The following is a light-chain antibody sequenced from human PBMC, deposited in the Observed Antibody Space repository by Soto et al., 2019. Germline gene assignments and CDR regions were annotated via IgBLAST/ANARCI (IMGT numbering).Light chain of an antibody. V-gene: IGKV1-39*01. CDR1: QSISSY. CDR3: QPSYNTPYT. Sequence: DIQMTQSPSSLSASVGDRVTITCRASQSISSYLNWYQQKPGKAPKLLIYAASSLQSGVPSRFSGTGSGTDFTPTISSLQPEDFATYYCQPSYNTPYTFGQGTTLQIK. CDR2: AAS. J-gene: IGKJ2*01.